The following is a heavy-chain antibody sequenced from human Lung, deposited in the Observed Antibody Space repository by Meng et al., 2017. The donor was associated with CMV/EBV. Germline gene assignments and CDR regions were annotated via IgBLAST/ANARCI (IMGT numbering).Heavy chain of an antibody. CDR3: ASRATGYSSSYIDY. D-gene: IGHD6-6*01. V-gene: IGHV3-11*04. Sequence: GGSXRLXCAASGFTFSDYYMSWIRQAPGKGLEWVSYISSSGSTIYYADSGKGRFTISRDNAKNSRYLQMNSRRAEDTAVYYCASRATGYSSSYIDYWGQGXLVTVSS. CDR2: ISSSGSTI. J-gene: IGHJ4*02. CDR1: GFTFSDYY.